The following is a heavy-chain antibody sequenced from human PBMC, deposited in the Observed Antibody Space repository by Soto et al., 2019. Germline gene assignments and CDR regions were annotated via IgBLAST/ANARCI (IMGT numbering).Heavy chain of an antibody. V-gene: IGHV3-23*01. CDR2: ISGSGGST. CDR3: AKENGYSGSWFEFDY. J-gene: IGHJ4*02. D-gene: IGHD6-13*01. CDR1: GFTFSSYA. Sequence: EVQLLESGGGLVQPGGSLRLSCAASGFTFSSYAMSWVRQAPGKGLEWVSAISGSGGSTYYADSVKGRFTISRDNSKNALYLQMTSLRAEDTAVYYCAKENGYSGSWFEFDYWGQGPVVTVSS.